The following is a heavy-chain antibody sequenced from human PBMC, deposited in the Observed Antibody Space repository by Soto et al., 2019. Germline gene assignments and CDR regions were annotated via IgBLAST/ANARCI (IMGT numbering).Heavy chain of an antibody. J-gene: IGHJ6*03. CDR2: IYYSGST. V-gene: IGHV4-59*01. D-gene: IGHD2-8*01. Sequence: SEALSLTCTGSGGSISSYYWSWIRQPPGKGLELIGCIYYSGSTNYNPSLKSRVTISVDTSKNQFSLKLSSVTAADTAVYYCARGGYCTNGVCYDYYYYYMDVWGKGTTVTVS. CDR3: ARGGYCTNGVCYDYYYYYMDV. CDR1: GGSISSYY.